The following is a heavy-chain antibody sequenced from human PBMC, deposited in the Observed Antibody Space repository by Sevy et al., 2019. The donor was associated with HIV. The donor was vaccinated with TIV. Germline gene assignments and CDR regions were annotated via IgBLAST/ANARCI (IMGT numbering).Heavy chain of an antibody. CDR1: GFTFSSYS. D-gene: IGHD3-22*01. CDR2: ISSSSSTI. CDR3: ARGAYYYDSSGYYLPQSYYYCMDV. Sequence: GGSLRLSCAASGFTFSSYSMNWVRQAPGKGLEWVSYISSSSSTIYYADSVKGRFTISRDNAKNSLYLQMNSLRDEDTAVYYCARGAYYYDSSGYYLPQSYYYCMDVWGQGTTVTVSS. J-gene: IGHJ6*02. V-gene: IGHV3-48*02.